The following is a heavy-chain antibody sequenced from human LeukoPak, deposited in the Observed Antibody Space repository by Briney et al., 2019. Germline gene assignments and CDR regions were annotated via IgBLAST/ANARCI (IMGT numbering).Heavy chain of an antibody. D-gene: IGHD2-2*01. J-gene: IGHJ4*02. CDR1: GFTFSSYN. V-gene: IGHV3-23*01. Sequence: GGSLRLSCAASGFTFSSYNMNWVRQAPGKGLEWVSAISGSGGSTYYADSVKGRFTISRDNSKNTLYLQMNSLRAEDTAVYYCARVVPAANYFDYWGQGTLVTVSS. CDR3: ARVVPAANYFDY. CDR2: ISGSGGST.